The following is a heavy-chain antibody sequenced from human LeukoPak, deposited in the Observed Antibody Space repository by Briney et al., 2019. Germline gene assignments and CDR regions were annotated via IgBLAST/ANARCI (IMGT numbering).Heavy chain of an antibody. CDR1: GVSISSYY. V-gene: IGHV4-4*07. Sequence: SETLSRTCTVSGVSISSYYWSWIRQPAGKGLEWIGRIYTSGSTNYNPSLKSRVTMSVDTSKNQFSLKLSSVTAADTAVYYCARGRGRFLEWLYYGMDVWGQGTTVTVSS. J-gene: IGHJ6*02. CDR2: IYTSGST. D-gene: IGHD3-3*01. CDR3: ARGRGRFLEWLYYGMDV.